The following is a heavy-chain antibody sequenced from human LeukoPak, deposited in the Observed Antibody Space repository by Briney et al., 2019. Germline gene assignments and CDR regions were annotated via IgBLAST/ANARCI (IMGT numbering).Heavy chain of an antibody. Sequence: GGSLRLSCVTSGFTFSTYSMDWVRQAPGKGLEWVSSITSGSSYIFYADSVRGRFTISRDNAKNSLYLQMNSLRAEDTAVYYCASAGLVYSSGWYLETPFDYWGQGTLVTVSS. CDR1: GFTFSTYS. J-gene: IGHJ4*02. CDR2: ITSGSSYI. D-gene: IGHD6-13*01. V-gene: IGHV3-21*01. CDR3: ASAGLVYSSGWYLETPFDY.